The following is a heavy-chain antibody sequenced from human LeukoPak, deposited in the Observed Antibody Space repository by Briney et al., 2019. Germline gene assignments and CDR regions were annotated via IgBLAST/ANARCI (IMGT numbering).Heavy chain of an antibody. V-gene: IGHV4-59*01. D-gene: IGHD3-16*01. Sequence: SETLSLTCTVSGGSISNYHWSWIRQPPGKGLEWIGYIYYSGSTNYNPSLKSRVTISVDTSKNQFSLKLSSVTAADTAVYYCARHNLIGYYFDYWGQGTLVTVSS. CDR2: IYYSGST. CDR1: GGSISNYH. CDR3: ARHNLIGYYFDY. J-gene: IGHJ4*02.